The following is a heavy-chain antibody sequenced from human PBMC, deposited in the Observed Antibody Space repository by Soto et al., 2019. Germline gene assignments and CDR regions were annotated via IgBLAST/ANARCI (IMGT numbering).Heavy chain of an antibody. J-gene: IGHJ4*02. CDR3: ARLVGNRWLDH. V-gene: IGHV4-30-4*01. CDR2: IYYSGST. Sequence: PSETLSLTCTVSGGSISSGDYYWSWIRQPPGKGLEWIGYIYYSGSTYYNPSLKSRVTISVDTSKNQFSLKLNSVTPEDTAMYYCARLVGNRWLDHWGQGTLVNVS. D-gene: IGHD1-26*01. CDR1: GGSISSGDYY.